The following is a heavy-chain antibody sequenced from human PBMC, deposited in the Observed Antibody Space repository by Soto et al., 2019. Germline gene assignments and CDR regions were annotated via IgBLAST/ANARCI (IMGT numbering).Heavy chain of an antibody. J-gene: IGHJ4*02. Sequence: VQLVESGGGVVQPGRSLRLSCAASGFTFSDYAMHWVRQAPGKGLEWVAVVSHDGRNTHYADSVKGRFTISRDSSKNTVSLEMTSLRAEDRGVYYWAKGGGQWLVTSDFNYWGQGALVTVSS. CDR3: AKGGGQWLVTSDFNY. CDR2: VSHDGRNT. D-gene: IGHD6-19*01. CDR1: GFTFSDYA. V-gene: IGHV3-30*18.